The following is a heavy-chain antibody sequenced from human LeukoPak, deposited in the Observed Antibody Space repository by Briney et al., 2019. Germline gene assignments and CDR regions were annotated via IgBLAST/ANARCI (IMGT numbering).Heavy chain of an antibody. D-gene: IGHD6-13*01. CDR2: ISAYNGNT. CDR1: GYTFTSYG. J-gene: IGHJ4*02. Sequence: ASVKVSCKASGYTFTSYGISWVRQAPGQGLEEMVWISAYNGNTNYAQKLQGRVTMTTDTSTSTAYMELRSLRSDDTAVYYCARDLGYSSSWGFGYWGQGTLVTVSS. CDR3: ARDLGYSSSWGFGY. V-gene: IGHV1-18*01.